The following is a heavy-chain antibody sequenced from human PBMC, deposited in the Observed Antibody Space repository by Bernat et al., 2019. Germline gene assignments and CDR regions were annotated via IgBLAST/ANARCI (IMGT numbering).Heavy chain of an antibody. CDR2: INAGNGNT. V-gene: IGHV1-3*01. Sequence: QVQLVQSGAEVKKPGASVKVSCKASGYTFTSYAMHWVRQAPGQRLEWMGWINAGNGNTKYSQKFQGRVTITRDTSASTAYMELSSLRSEDTAVYYCARFRILIGYPLDYWGQGTLVTVSS. J-gene: IGHJ4*02. CDR3: ARFRILIGYPLDY. CDR1: GYTFTSYA. D-gene: IGHD3-9*01.